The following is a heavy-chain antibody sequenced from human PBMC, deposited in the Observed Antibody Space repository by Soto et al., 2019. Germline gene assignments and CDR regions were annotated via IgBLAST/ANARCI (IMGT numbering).Heavy chain of an antibody. D-gene: IGHD2-15*01. CDR2: IRQDGSEG. V-gene: IGHV3-7*03. Sequence: LRLSCAASGFTFSNYWMTWVRQAPGKGLEWVSNIRQDGSEGSYVDSVKGRFTISRDNAKVSLFLQMNSLRAEDTAVYYCARERGSKSMDVWGQGTTVTVSS. J-gene: IGHJ6*02. CDR3: ARERGSKSMDV. CDR1: GFTFSNYW.